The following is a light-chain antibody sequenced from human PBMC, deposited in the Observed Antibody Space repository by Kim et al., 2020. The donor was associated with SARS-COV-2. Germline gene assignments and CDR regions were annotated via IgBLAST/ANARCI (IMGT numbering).Light chain of an antibody. J-gene: IGKJ1*01. Sequence: ACVGGRVTITGRASQGISEYLAWYQQRPGKVPKLLIYGASVLQSGAPSRFSGSGSGTVFTLTISRLQPEDVGTYYCQKYNSAPRTFGQGTKVDIK. CDR3: QKYNSAPRT. V-gene: IGKV1-27*01. CDR1: QGISEY. CDR2: GAS.